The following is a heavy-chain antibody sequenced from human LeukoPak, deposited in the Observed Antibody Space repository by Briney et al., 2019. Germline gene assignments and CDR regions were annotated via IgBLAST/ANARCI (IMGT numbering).Heavy chain of an antibody. Sequence: LSLTCAVYGGSFSGYYWSWIRQAPGKGLEWVSYISSSGSTKYYADSVKGRFTISRDNAKNSYLQMNSLRAEDTAVYYCARDGHAYGRGSPHYWGQGTLVTVSS. CDR1: GGSFSGYY. CDR2: ISSSGSTK. D-gene: IGHD3-10*01. V-gene: IGHV3-11*01. CDR3: ARDGHAYGRGSPHY. J-gene: IGHJ4*02.